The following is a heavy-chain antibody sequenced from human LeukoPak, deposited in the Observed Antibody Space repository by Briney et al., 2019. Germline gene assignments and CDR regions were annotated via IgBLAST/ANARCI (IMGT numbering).Heavy chain of an antibody. J-gene: IGHJ4*02. CDR3: VRESPTGFDY. V-gene: IGHV1-18*01. D-gene: IGHD4-17*01. CDR2: ISGYNGNT. CDR1: GYNFASYA. Sequence: ASVKVSCKASGYNFASYAITWVRQAPGQGLEWMGWISGYNGNTNYAQKLQGRVTMTTDTSTTTAYMELRSLRSDDTAMYYCVRESPTGFDYWGQGTLATVSS.